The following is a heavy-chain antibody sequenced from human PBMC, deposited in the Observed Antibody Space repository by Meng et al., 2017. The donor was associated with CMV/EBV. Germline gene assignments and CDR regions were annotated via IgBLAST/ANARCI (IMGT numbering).Heavy chain of an antibody. CDR2: ISAYNGNT. V-gene: IGHV1-18*01. Sequence: ASVKVSCKASGYTFTSYGISWVRQAPGQGLEWMGWISAYNGNTNYAQKLQGRVTMTTDTSTSTAYMELRSLRSDDTAVYYCATGFYAFLAGFCFDAFDIWGQGTMVTVSS. J-gene: IGHJ3*02. D-gene: IGHD3-9*01. CDR1: GYTFTSYG. CDR3: ATGFYAFLAGFCFDAFDI.